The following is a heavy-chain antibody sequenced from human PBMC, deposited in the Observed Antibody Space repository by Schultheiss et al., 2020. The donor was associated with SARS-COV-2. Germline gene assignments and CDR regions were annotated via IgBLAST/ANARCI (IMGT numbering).Heavy chain of an antibody. V-gene: IGHV3-11*04. Sequence: GGSLRLSCAASGFTVSSNYMSWIRQAPGKGLEWVSYISSSGSTIYYADSVKGRFTISRDNSKNTLYLQMNSLRAEDTAVYYCARELRFLEWSIAYYYYGMDVWGQGTTVTVSS. CDR2: ISSSGSTI. D-gene: IGHD3-3*01. J-gene: IGHJ6*02. CDR3: ARELRFLEWSIAYYYYGMDV. CDR1: GFTVSSNY.